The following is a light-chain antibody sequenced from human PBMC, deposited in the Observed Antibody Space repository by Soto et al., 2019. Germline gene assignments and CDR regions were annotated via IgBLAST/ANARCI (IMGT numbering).Light chain of an antibody. Sequence: DIVLPQSPGTLSLSPGDRASPSCRASQSVSSSHLAWYQQKPGHPPRLLIYGSSKRATGIPGRFSGSGSGTDFTLTISRLQPDDFGVYFCQQYSTLPMTFGQGTRLEIK. CDR3: QQYSTLPMT. CDR1: QSVSSSH. J-gene: IGKJ5*01. CDR2: GSS. V-gene: IGKV3-20*01.